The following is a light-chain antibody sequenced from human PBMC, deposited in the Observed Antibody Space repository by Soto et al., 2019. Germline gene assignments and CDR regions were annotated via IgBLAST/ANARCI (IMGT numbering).Light chain of an antibody. CDR1: QSVSSY. J-gene: IGKJ5*01. CDR3: QQYGNSPIT. CDR2: DAS. Sequence: EIVSTQSPATLSWSPGERATLSCRASQSVSSYLAWYQQKPGQAPRLLIYDASNRATGIPARFSGSGSGTDFTLTGNRLEPEDFAVYYCQQYGNSPITFGQGARLEIK. V-gene: IGKV3-11*01.